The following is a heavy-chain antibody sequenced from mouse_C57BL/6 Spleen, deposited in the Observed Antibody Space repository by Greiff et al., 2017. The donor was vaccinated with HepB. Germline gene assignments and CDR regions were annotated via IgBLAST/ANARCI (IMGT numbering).Heavy chain of an antibody. CDR3: TRKGYYSNPYDY. D-gene: IGHD2-5*01. CDR2: IDPETGGT. CDR1: GYTFTDYE. J-gene: IGHJ2*01. Sequence: QVQLQQSGAELVRPGASVTLSCKASGYTFTDYEMHWVKQTPVHGLEWIGAIDPETGGTAYNQKFKGKAILTADKSSSTAYMELRSLTSEDSAVYYCTRKGYYSNPYDYWGQGTTLTVSS. V-gene: IGHV1-15*01.